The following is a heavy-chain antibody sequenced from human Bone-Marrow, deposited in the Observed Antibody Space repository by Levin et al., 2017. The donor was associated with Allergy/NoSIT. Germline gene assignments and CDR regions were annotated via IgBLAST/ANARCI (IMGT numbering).Heavy chain of an antibody. CDR1: GGSISSSSYY. CDR2: IYYSGST. Sequence: SETLSLTCTVSGGSISSSSYYWGWIRQPPGKGLEWIGSIYYSGSTYYNPSLKSRVTISVDTSKNQFSLKLSSVTAADTAVYYCARGSGSGYYRSYYFDYWGQGTLVTVSS. J-gene: IGHJ4*02. D-gene: IGHD3-22*01. CDR3: ARGSGSGYYRSYYFDY. V-gene: IGHV4-39*07.